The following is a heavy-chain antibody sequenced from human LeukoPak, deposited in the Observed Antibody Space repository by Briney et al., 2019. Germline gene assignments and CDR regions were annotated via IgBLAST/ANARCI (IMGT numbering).Heavy chain of an antibody. Sequence: ASEALSLTCTVSGGSISSGSYYWSWIRQPAGKGLEWIGRIYTSGSTNYNPSLKSRVTMSVDTSKNQFSLKLSSVTAADTAVYYCARSVGYCSGGSCLDFDYWGQGTLVTVSS. D-gene: IGHD2-15*01. CDR1: GGSISSGSYY. V-gene: IGHV4-61*02. CDR3: ARSVGYCSGGSCLDFDY. J-gene: IGHJ4*02. CDR2: IYTSGST.